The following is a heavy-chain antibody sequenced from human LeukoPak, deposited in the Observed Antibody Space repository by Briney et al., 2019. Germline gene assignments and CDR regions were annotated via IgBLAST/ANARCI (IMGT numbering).Heavy chain of an antibody. D-gene: IGHD5-12*01. Sequence: KPSQTLSLTCTVSGGSISSGSYYWSWIRQPAGKGLEWIGRIYTSGSTNYNPSLKSRVTMSVDTSKNQFSLKLSSVTAADTAVYYCAREGFIVATISAFDIWGQGTMVTVSS. CDR1: GGSISSGSYY. CDR3: AREGFIVATISAFDI. J-gene: IGHJ3*02. V-gene: IGHV4-61*02. CDR2: IYTSGST.